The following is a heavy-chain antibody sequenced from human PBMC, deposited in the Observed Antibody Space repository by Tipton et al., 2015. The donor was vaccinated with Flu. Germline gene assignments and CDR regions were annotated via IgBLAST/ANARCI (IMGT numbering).Heavy chain of an antibody. CDR1: GFTFSSYS. V-gene: IGHV3-21*01. D-gene: IGHD3-3*01. CDR2: ISSSSSYI. CDR3: ARLYYDFWSGYYYYYMDV. Sequence: SLRLSCAASGFTFSSYSMNWVRQAPGKGLEWVSSISSSSSYIYYADSVRGRFTISRDNAKNSLYLQMNSLRAEDTAVYYCARLYYDFWSGYYYYYMDVWGKGTTVTVSS. J-gene: IGHJ6*03.